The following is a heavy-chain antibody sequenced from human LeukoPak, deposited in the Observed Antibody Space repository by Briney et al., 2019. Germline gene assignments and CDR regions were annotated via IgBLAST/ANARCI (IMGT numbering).Heavy chain of an antibody. CDR2: ISWNSGSI. CDR3: AKDMGYDILTGSGGFQR. V-gene: IGHV3-9*01. CDR1: GFTFDDYA. D-gene: IGHD3-9*01. Sequence: GGSLRLSCAASGFTFDDYAMHWVRQAPGKGLEWVSGISWNSGSIGYADSVKGRFTISRDNAKNSLYLQMNSLRAEDTALYYCAKDMGYDILTGSGGFQRWGQGTLVTVSS. J-gene: IGHJ1*01.